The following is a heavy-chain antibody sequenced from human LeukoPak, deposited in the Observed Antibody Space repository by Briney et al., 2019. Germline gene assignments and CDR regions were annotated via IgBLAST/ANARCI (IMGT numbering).Heavy chain of an antibody. V-gene: IGHV6-1*01. CDR3: ARARLGTTLGDFHY. CDR2: IYYRAKWFN. CDR1: GDSVSSNWVA. J-gene: IGHJ4*02. D-gene: IGHD1-1*01. Sequence: SQTLSLTCAISGDSVSSNWVAWSWVRQSPSRGLEWLGTIYYRAKWFNDDPLSVGSLISIEPDTSKSQFSLQLNSLTPEANAVGYCARARLGTTLGDFHYCGQGNLVTVSP.